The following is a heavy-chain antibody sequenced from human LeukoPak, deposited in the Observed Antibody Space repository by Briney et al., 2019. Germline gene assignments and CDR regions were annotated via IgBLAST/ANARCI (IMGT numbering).Heavy chain of an antibody. Sequence: GGSLRLSCAASGFTFSIYAMSWVRQAPGKGLEWVSAISGSGDSTYYADSMKGRFTISRDNSKNTLYLQMNSLRAEDTAVYYCAKGGHSSGYYWGQGTLVTVSS. CDR2: ISGSGDST. CDR1: GFTFSIYA. D-gene: IGHD6-19*01. V-gene: IGHV3-23*01. J-gene: IGHJ4*02. CDR3: AKGGHSSGYY.